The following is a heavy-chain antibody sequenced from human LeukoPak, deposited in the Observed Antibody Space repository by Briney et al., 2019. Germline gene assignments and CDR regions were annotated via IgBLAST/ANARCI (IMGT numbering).Heavy chain of an antibody. D-gene: IGHD4-23*01. CDR1: GFTFSSYG. CDR3: ARDGDTVLTRGYYYYMDV. Sequence: GESLRLSCAASGFTFSSYGMHWVRQAPGKGLEWVAVISYDGSNKYYADSVKGRFTISRDNARNSLYLQMNSLRAEDTALYYCARDGDTVLTRGYYYYMDVWGKGTTVTVSS. J-gene: IGHJ6*03. CDR2: ISYDGSNK. V-gene: IGHV3-30*03.